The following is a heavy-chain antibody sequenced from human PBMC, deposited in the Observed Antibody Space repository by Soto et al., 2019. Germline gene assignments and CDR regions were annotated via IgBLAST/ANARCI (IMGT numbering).Heavy chain of an antibody. J-gene: IGHJ4*02. D-gene: IGHD6-13*01. CDR3: ARAVRKYSSSWYLDY. CDR2: IYYSGST. Sequence: TLSLTCTVPVGSVSSGGYYWSWILQHPGKGLEWIGYIYYSGSTYYNPSLKSRVTISVDTSKNQFSLKLSSVTAADTAVYYCARAVRKYSSSWYLDYWGQGTLVTVSS. CDR1: VGSVSSGGYY. V-gene: IGHV4-31*03.